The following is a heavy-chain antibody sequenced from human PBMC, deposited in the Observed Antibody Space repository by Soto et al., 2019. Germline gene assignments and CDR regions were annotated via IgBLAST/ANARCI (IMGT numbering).Heavy chain of an antibody. CDR2: ISAYNDNT. J-gene: IGHJ3*02. V-gene: IGHV1-18*01. CDR3: ASIIPETGCSGGSCWRGGAFDI. D-gene: IGHD2-15*01. Sequence: ASVKVSCKASGYTFTSDGISWVRQAPGQGHEWMGWISAYNDNTNYEQKHQGRVTMTTDTSTSTAYMELRSLRSDDTAVYYCASIIPETGCSGGSCWRGGAFDIWGQGTMVTVSS. CDR1: GYTFTSDG.